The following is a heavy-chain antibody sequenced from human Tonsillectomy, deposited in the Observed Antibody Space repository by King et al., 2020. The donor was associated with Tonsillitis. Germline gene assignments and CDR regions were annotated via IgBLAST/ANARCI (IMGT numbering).Heavy chain of an antibody. Sequence: VQLVESGGGLIQPGRSLRLSCTASGFTFGDYAMSWGRQAPGKGLEWVGFIRSEAYGGTTEYAASVKGRFTISRDDSKSIAYLQMNSLKTEDTAVYYCTRSVPFDYWGQGTLGTVSS. CDR1: GFTFGDYA. CDR3: TRSVPFDY. V-gene: IGHV3-49*04. J-gene: IGHJ4*02. CDR2: IRSEAYGGTT.